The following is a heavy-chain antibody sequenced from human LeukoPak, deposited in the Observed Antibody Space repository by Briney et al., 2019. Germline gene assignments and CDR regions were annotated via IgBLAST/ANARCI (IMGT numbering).Heavy chain of an antibody. Sequence: PGGSLRLSCAASGFTFSNFWMHWVRQAPGKGLVWVSRINTEGSSTSYADSVKGRFTISRDNAKNTLYLQMNSLRAEATAVYYCARDLMSSRKGFDPWGQGTLVTVSS. V-gene: IGHV3-74*01. CDR1: GFTFSNFW. J-gene: IGHJ5*02. CDR3: ARDLMSSRKGFDP. CDR2: INTEGSST. D-gene: IGHD3-16*02.